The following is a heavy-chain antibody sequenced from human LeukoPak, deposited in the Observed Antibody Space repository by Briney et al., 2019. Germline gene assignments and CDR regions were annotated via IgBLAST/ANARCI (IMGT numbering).Heavy chain of an antibody. CDR3: ARDLTIFGVVIKRFDY. D-gene: IGHD3-3*01. J-gene: IGHJ4*02. Sequence: KPSETLSLTCTVSGGSISSSSYYWGWIRQPPGKGLEWIGSIYYSGSTYYNPSLKSRVTISVDTSKNQFSLKLSSVTAADTAVYYCARDLTIFGVVIKRFDYWGQGTLVTVSS. CDR1: GGSISSSSYY. V-gene: IGHV4-39*07. CDR2: IYYSGST.